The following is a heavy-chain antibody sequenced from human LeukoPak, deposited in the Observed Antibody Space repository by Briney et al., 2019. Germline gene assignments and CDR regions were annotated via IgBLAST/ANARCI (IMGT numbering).Heavy chain of an antibody. CDR1: GFTFSNYD. D-gene: IGHD4-17*01. J-gene: IGHJ4*02. V-gene: IGHV3-13*01. Sequence: GGSLRLSCAASGFTFSNYDMHWVRQATGKGLEWVSGIGTAGDTYYPDSVKGRFTISRENAKNSLYLQMNSLRAEDTAVYYCARDRPDYGAERFAYWGQGALVTVSS. CDR3: ARDRPDYGAERFAY. CDR2: IGTAGDT.